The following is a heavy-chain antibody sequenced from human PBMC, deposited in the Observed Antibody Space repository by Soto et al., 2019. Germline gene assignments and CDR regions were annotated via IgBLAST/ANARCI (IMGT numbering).Heavy chain of an antibody. D-gene: IGHD3-22*01. Sequence: SETLSLTCTVSGDSIIDYYWSWMRQPPGKGLEWIGYIYYSGNTNYNPSLKSRVTISEDTSKNQFSLRLSSVTAADTAVYYCARDRAYYDSNGLFFDYWGQGALVTVSS. J-gene: IGHJ4*02. CDR3: ARDRAYYDSNGLFFDY. CDR2: IYYSGNT. CDR1: GDSIIDYY. V-gene: IGHV4-59*01.